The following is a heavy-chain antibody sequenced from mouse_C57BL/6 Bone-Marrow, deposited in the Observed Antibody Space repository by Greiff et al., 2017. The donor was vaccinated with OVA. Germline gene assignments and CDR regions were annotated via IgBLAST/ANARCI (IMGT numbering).Heavy chain of an antibody. CDR1: GYSITSGYY. D-gene: IGHD1-1*01. V-gene: IGHV3-6*01. CDR2: ISYDGSN. J-gene: IGHJ3*01. Sequence: EVKLMESGPGLVKPSQSLSLTCSVTGYSITSGYYWNWIRQFPGNKLEWMGYISYDGSNNYNPSLKNRISITRDTSKNQFFLKLNSVTTEDTATYYCARGGGLYYYGSSYGFAYWGQGTLVTVSA. CDR3: ARGGGLYYYGSSYGFAY.